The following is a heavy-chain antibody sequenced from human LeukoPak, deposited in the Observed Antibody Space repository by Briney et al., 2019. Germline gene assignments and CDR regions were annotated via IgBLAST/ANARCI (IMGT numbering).Heavy chain of an antibody. CDR2: INTDGSDT. D-gene: IGHD6-19*01. Sequence: QPGGSLSLYCAASGFTFRRYWMHWVRQAPGKGPVWVSRINTDGSDTIYADSVKGRFTISRDNAKNTLFLQMNSLRAEDTAVYYCARDESVTGPTTFDYWGQGTLVTVSS. CDR1: GFTFRRYW. V-gene: IGHV3-74*01. CDR3: ARDESVTGPTTFDY. J-gene: IGHJ4*02.